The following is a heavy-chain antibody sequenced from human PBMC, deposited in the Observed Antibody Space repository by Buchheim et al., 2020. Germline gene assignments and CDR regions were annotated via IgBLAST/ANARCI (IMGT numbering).Heavy chain of an antibody. Sequence: EQLVESGGGLVRPGGSLRLSCAASGFTFSSYAMHWVRQAPGKGLEWVAVISYDGSNKYYADSVKGRFTISRDNSKNTMYLQMNSLRAEDTAVYYCAREGKAAAGPRRYYGMDVWGQGTT. J-gene: IGHJ6*02. D-gene: IGHD6-13*01. CDR1: GFTFSSYA. V-gene: IGHV3-30*04. CDR2: ISYDGSNK. CDR3: AREGKAAAGPRRYYGMDV.